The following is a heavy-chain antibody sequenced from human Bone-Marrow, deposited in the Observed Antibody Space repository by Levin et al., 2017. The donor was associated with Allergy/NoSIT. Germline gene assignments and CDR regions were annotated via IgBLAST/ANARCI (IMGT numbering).Heavy chain of an antibody. J-gene: IGHJ5*02. V-gene: IGHV4-59*13. Sequence: SQTLSLTCTVSGDSIRSAFWSWLRHPPGKGLEWIGYIYNSGSTSYNPSLTSRVTISVDTSKNQFSLKLSSVTAADTAVYYCAREVGAVAGTALAWFDPWGQGTLVTVSS. CDR2: IYNSGST. CDR1: GDSIRSAF. CDR3: AREVGAVAGTALAWFDP. D-gene: IGHD6-19*01.